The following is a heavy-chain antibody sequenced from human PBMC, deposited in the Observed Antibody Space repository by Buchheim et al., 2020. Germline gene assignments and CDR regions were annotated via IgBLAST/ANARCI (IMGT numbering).Heavy chain of an antibody. J-gene: IGHJ6*02. CDR3: ARERRPGLERLEPSAIIYGMDV. CDR2: IYYSGST. D-gene: IGHD1-1*01. Sequence: QVQLQESGPGLVKPSQTLSLTCTVSGGSISSGGYYWSWIRQHPGKGLEWIGYIYYSGSTYYNPSLKSRVTISVDTFKNQFSLKLSSVTAADTAVYYCARERRPGLERLEPSAIIYGMDVWGQGTT. V-gene: IGHV4-31*03. CDR1: GGSISSGGYY.